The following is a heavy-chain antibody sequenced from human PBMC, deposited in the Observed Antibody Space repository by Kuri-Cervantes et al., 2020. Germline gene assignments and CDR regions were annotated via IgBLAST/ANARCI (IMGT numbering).Heavy chain of an antibody. V-gene: IGHV4-39*07. CDR2: IYHSGST. CDR3: ARRAGTTVTTQFDY. J-gene: IGHJ4*02. CDR1: GGSISSSSYY. Sequence: SETLSLTCTVSGGSISSSSYYWGWIRQPPGKGLEWIGSIYHSGSTNYNPSLKSRVTISVDKSKNQFSLKLSSVTAADTAVYYCARRAGTTVTTQFDYWGQGTLVTVSS. D-gene: IGHD4-17*01.